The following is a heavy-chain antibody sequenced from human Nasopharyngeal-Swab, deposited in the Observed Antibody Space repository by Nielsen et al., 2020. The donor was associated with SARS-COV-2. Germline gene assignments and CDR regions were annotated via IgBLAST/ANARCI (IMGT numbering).Heavy chain of an antibody. CDR3: AREAWETYYDFWSSYRYYYYMDV. V-gene: IGHV3-13*04. CDR1: GFTFSSYD. CDR2: IGTAGDT. J-gene: IGHJ6*03. D-gene: IGHD3-3*01. Sequence: GESLKISCAASGFTFSSYDMHWVRQATGKGLEWVSAIGTAGDTYYPGSVKGRFTISRENAKNSLYLQMNSLRAGDTAVYYCAREAWETYYDFWSSYRYYYYMDVWGKGTTVTVSS.